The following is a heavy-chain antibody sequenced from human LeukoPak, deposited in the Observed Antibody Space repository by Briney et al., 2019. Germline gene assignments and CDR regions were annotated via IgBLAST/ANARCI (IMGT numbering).Heavy chain of an antibody. CDR2: IYYSGST. J-gene: IGHJ4*02. CDR1: GYSISSGYY. V-gene: IGHV4-38-2*02. CDR3: ATSGWYLLPGVY. D-gene: IGHD6-19*01. Sequence: SETLSLTCTVSGYSISSGYYWGWIRQPPGKGLEWIGSIYYSGSTYYNPSLESRVTISVDTSKNQFSLKLSSVTAADTAVYYCATSGWYLLPGVYWGQGTLVTVSS.